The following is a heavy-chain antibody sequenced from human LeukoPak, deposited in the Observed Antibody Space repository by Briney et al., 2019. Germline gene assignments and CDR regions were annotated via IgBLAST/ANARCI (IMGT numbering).Heavy chain of an antibody. V-gene: IGHV3-7*03. J-gene: IGHJ4*02. CDR1: GFSFSNYC. CDR2: TNQDETVT. CDR3: ARVRSPPEDNSNYRPVDY. Sequence: PGGSLRLSCTVSGFSFSNYCMSWVRQAPGEGVEWMANTNQDETVTKSIDSVKGGFIISRDNAKNSLFLRMNSLRVEDTAMYYCARVRSPPEDNSNYRPVDYWGQGILVTVSS. D-gene: IGHD1-1*01.